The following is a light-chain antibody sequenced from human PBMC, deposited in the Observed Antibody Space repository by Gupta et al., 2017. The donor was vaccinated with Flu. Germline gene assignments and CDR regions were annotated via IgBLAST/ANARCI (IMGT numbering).Light chain of an antibody. CDR3: VLYMGSGSWV. J-gene: IGLJ3*02. CDR1: SGSVSTSYY. CDR2: STN. Sequence: TVTLTCGLSSGSVSTSYYPSWYQQTPGQAPRTLSYSTNTRSSGVPDRFSGSILGNKAALTITGAQADDESDYYCVLYMGSGSWVFGGGTKLTVL. V-gene: IGLV8-61*01.